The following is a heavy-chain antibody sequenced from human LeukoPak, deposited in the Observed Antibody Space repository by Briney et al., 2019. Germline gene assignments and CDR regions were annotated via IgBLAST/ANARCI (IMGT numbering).Heavy chain of an antibody. D-gene: IGHD1-26*01. Sequence: ASVKVSCKASGGTFSSYASSWVRQAPGQGLEWMGGFIPIFGTANYAQKFQGRVTITADESTSTAYMELSSLRSEDTAVYYCAREGRGLVGATSGTFDYWGQGTLVTVSS. CDR3: AREGRGLVGATSGTFDY. CDR1: GGTFSSYA. J-gene: IGHJ4*02. CDR2: FIPIFGTA. V-gene: IGHV1-69*13.